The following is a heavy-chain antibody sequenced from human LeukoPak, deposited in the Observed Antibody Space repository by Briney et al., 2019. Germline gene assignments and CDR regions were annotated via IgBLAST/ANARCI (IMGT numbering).Heavy chain of an antibody. J-gene: IGHJ4*02. V-gene: IGHV4-59*01. CDR1: GGSISSYY. CDR2: IYYSGST. Sequence: SETLSLTCTVSGGSISSYYWSWIRQPPGKGLEWIGYIYYSGSTNYNPSLKSRVTISVDTSKNQFSLKLSSVTAADTAVYYCARHGTHYYDSSGSFDYWGQGTLVTVSS. CDR3: ARHGTHYYDSSGSFDY. D-gene: IGHD3-22*01.